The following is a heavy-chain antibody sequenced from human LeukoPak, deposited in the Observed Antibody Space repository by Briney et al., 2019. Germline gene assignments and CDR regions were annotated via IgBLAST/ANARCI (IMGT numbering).Heavy chain of an antibody. Sequence: GRSLRLSCAASGFTFSSYGMHWVRQAPGKGLEWVAVIWYDGSNKYYADSVKGRFTISRDNSKNTLYLQMNSLRAEDTAVYYCAGGGSWYPYYCDFWGQGTLVTVSS. D-gene: IGHD6-13*01. V-gene: IGHV3-33*01. J-gene: IGHJ4*02. CDR2: IWYDGSNK. CDR3: AGGGSWYPYYCDF. CDR1: GFTFSSYG.